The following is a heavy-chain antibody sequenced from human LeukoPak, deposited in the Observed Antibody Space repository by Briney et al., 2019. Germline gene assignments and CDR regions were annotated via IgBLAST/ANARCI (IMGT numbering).Heavy chain of an antibody. Sequence: GRSLRLSCAASGFTFSAYSLHWLRQAPGKGLEWVADLSYDGSNQYYADSVKGRFTISRDTSKNVLYLQMNSLGAEDTAVYYCAREYGIAAVGGLDVWGKVITVTVSS. CDR2: LSYDGSNQ. D-gene: IGHD6-25*01. J-gene: IGHJ6*04. CDR3: AREYGIAAVGGLDV. V-gene: IGHV3-30*04. CDR1: GFTFSAYS.